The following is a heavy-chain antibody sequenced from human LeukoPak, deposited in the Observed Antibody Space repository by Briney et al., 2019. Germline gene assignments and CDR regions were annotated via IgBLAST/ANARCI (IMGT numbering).Heavy chain of an antibody. J-gene: IGHJ4*02. CDR2: ISWNSGSI. Sequence: GGSLRLSCAASGFTFDDYAMHWVRQAPGKGLEWVSGISWNSGSIGYADSVKGRFTISRDNAKNSLYLQMNSLRAEDTALYYCAKDQDPYYGSGSTQLSPFDYWGQGTLVTVSS. D-gene: IGHD3-10*01. V-gene: IGHV3-9*01. CDR3: AKDQDPYYGSGSTQLSPFDY. CDR1: GFTFDDYA.